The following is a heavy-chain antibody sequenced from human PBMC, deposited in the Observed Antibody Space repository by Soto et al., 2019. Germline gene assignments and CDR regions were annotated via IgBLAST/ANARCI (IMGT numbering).Heavy chain of an antibody. D-gene: IGHD2-15*01. J-gene: IGHJ2*01. V-gene: IGHV3-23*01. CDR2: VSGGWGST. Sequence: KGMEWVSGVSGGWGSTYYADSVKGRFTISRDNSKNTMYLQMNSLTAEDTAVYYCVIFFFQAEDGIRDTVPVSAFLLNRSSDL. CDR3: VIFFFQAEDGIRDTVPVSAFLLNRSSDL.